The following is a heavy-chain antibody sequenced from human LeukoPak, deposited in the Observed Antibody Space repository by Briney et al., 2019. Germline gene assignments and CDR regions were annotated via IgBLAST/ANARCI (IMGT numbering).Heavy chain of an antibody. V-gene: IGHV1-2*02. Sequence: GASVKVSCKASGYTFTSYYMHWVRQAPGQGLEWMGIINPSGGGTNYAQKFQGRVTMTRDTSISTAYMELSRLRSDDTAVYYGARVTQRGIADWGQGTLVTVSS. D-gene: IGHD6-13*01. CDR1: GYTFTSYY. J-gene: IGHJ4*02. CDR3: ARVTQRGIAD. CDR2: INPSGGGT.